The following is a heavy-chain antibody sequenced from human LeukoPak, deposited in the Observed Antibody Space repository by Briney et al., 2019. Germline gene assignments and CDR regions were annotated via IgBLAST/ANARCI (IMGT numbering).Heavy chain of an antibody. D-gene: IGHD1-26*01. V-gene: IGHV3-7*01. Sequence: GGSLRLSCTASGFTLSTYWMSWFRQAPKKGLGWVANIKQDDSEKYYVDSVKGRFTISRDNAKNSVYLQMNSLRVEDTAVYYCGRGGAVASYWGQGTLVTVSS. J-gene: IGHJ4*02. CDR3: GRGGAVASY. CDR1: GFTLSTYW. CDR2: IKQDDSEK.